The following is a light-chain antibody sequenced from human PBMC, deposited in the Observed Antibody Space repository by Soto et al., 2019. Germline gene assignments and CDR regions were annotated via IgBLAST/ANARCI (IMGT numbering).Light chain of an antibody. Sequence: IVMTQSPATLSVSPWERATLSFRASQSVSSNLAWYQQKPGQAPRLLIYGASTRATGIPARFSGSGSGTEFTLTISSLQSEDFAVYYCQQSYSSPPTFGQGTKVDNK. V-gene: IGKV3-15*01. CDR2: GAS. CDR1: QSVSSN. CDR3: QQSYSSPPT. J-gene: IGKJ1*01.